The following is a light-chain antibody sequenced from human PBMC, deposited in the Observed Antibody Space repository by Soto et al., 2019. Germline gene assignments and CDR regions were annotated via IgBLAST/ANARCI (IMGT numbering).Light chain of an antibody. V-gene: IGKV3-11*01. CDR3: QQRSNWPPVYT. Sequence: EIVLTQSPATLSLSPGERATLSCRASQRVSSYLAWYQQKPGQAPRLLIYDASNRATGIPARFSGSGSGTDFTLTIISLETEDFAVYYCQQRSNWPPVYTFGQGTKLEIK. J-gene: IGKJ2*01. CDR1: QRVSSY. CDR2: DAS.